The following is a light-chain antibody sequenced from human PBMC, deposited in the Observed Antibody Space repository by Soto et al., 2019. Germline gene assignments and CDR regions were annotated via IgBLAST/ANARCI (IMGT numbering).Light chain of an antibody. Sequence: QSALTQPRSVSGSLGQSVTISCTGTSSDVGNYNYVSWYQQHPGKAPKVMIYDVSKRPSGVPDRFSGSKSDNTASLTISGLQAEDEADYYCCSSAGRYTWLFGGGTKVTVL. J-gene: IGLJ3*02. V-gene: IGLV2-11*01. CDR2: DVS. CDR1: SSDVGNYNY. CDR3: CSSAGRYTWL.